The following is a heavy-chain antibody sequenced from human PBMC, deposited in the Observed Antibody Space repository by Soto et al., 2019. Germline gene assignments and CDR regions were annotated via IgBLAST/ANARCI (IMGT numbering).Heavy chain of an antibody. CDR3: AREDETNYGDYYYYYGMDV. CDR1: GYTFTSYD. D-gene: IGHD4-17*01. CDR2: MNPNSGNT. Sequence: ASVKVSCKASGYTFTSYDINWVRQATGEGLEWMGWMNPNSGNTGYAQKFQGRVTMTRNTSISTAYMELSSLRSEDTAVYYCAREDETNYGDYYYYYGMDVWGQGTTVTVSS. V-gene: IGHV1-8*01. J-gene: IGHJ6*02.